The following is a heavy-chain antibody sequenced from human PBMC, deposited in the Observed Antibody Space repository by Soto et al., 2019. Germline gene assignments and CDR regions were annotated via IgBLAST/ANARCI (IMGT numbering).Heavy chain of an antibody. CDR1: GGSVSSGSYY. V-gene: IGHV4-61*01. J-gene: IGHJ4*02. D-gene: IGHD2-2*02. Sequence: SETMSLTCTVSGGSVSSGSYYWSWIRQPPGKGLEWIGYIYYSGSTNYNPSLKSRVTISVDTSKNQFSLKLSSVTAADTAVYYCARSPAAIWYFDYWGQGTLVTVSS. CDR3: ARSPAAIWYFDY. CDR2: IYYSGST.